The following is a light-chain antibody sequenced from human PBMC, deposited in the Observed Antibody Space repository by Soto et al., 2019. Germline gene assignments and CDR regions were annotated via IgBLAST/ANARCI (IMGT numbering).Light chain of an antibody. Sequence: DIQMTQSPSTLSASVGDRVTITCRASQGMSTWLAWYQQKPGKAPKLLIYKASSLEGGVPSRFSGSGSGTEFNITVSSLQPDDFATYYCQQYNTYPLTFGGGTTVEIK. CDR1: QGMSTW. J-gene: IGKJ4*01. V-gene: IGKV1-5*03. CDR2: KAS. CDR3: QQYNTYPLT.